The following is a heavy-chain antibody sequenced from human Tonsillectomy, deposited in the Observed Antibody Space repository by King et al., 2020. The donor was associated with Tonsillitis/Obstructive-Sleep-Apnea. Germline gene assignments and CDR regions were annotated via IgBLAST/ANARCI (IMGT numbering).Heavy chain of an antibody. V-gene: IGHV3-21*01. D-gene: IGHD7-27*01. CDR1: GFTFSSYS. Sequence: VQLVESGGGLVKPGGSLRLSCAASGFTFSSYSMNWVHQAPGKGLEWVSSISSSSSYIYYADSVKGRFTISRDNAKNSLYLQMNSLRAEDTAVYYCARISNWGSGYFDYWGQGTLVTVSS. CDR2: ISSSSSYI. CDR3: ARISNWGSGYFDY. J-gene: IGHJ4*02.